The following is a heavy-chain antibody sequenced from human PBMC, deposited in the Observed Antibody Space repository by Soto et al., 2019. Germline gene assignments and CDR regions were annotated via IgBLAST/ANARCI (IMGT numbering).Heavy chain of an antibody. CDR1: GFTFNSYW. CDR2: INGDGSRA. CDR3: TRAERWLQRPDPFDM. Sequence: EVQLVESGGGLVQPGGSLRLSCAASGFTFNSYWMHWVRQAPGKGLEWVSRINGDGSRADYADSVKGRFTVSRDNAKNTQYLQMSSLRAEDTAVYFCTRAERWLQRPDPFDMWGQGTVVTVSS. J-gene: IGHJ3*02. D-gene: IGHD5-12*01. V-gene: IGHV3-74*01.